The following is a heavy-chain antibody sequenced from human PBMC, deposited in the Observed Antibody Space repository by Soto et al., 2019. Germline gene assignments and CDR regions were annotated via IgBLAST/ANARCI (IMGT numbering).Heavy chain of an antibody. J-gene: IGHJ4*02. D-gene: IGHD3-22*01. V-gene: IGHV3-30-3*01. CDR1: GFTFSSYA. CDR3: ARDREVTMRSFDY. Sequence: QVPMVESGGGVVQPGRSLRLSCAVSGFTFSSYAMHWVRQAPGKGLEWVAVISYGGSNTYFADSVKGRFTISSDKSKNTLYLQMNSLRTEDTAVYYCARDREVTMRSFDYWGQGTLVTVSS. CDR2: ISYGGSNT.